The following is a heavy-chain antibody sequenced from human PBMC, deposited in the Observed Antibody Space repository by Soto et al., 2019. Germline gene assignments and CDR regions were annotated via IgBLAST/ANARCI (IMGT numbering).Heavy chain of an antibody. Sequence: PGGSLRLSCSVSGFTFSAYWMHWVRQVPGKGLTWDSRISDDGSTATYADSVKGRFVISRDNAKNSLYLEMNTLRADDSGLYYCARGPRVSSTGTGAHWGRGTLVTVSS. D-gene: IGHD1-1*01. CDR3: ARGPRVSSTGTGAH. CDR2: ISDDGSTA. CDR1: GFTFSAYW. V-gene: IGHV3-74*01. J-gene: IGHJ4*02.